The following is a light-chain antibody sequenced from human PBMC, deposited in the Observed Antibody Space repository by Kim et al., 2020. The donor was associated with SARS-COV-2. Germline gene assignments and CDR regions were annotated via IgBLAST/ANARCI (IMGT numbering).Light chain of an antibody. CDR2: LGF. CDR1: QSLLHSNGYKY. CDR3: MQALQTPYT. J-gene: IGKJ2*01. Sequence: DIVMTQSPLSLPVTPGEPASISCRSSQSLLHSNGYKYLDWYLQKPGQSPQLLIYLGFNRASGVPDRFSGSGSGTDFTLKISRVEAEDVGVYYCMQALQTPYTFGQGTKLEI. V-gene: IGKV2-28*01.